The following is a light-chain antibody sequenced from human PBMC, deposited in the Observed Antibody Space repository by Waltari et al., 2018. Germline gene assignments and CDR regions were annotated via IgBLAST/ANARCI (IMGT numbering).Light chain of an antibody. CDR1: QSVRSY. J-gene: IGKJ5*01. Sequence: EIVLTRSPATLPFSPGEGATPPRRASQSVRSYLAWYQQKPGQAPRLLIYDASNRATGIPARFSGSGSGTDFTLTISSLEPEDFAVYYCQQRSNWPLITFGQGTRLEIK. CDR2: DAS. V-gene: IGKV3-11*01. CDR3: QQRSNWPLIT.